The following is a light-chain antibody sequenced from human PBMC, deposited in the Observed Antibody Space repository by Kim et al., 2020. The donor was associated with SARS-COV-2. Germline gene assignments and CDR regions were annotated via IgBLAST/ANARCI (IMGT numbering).Light chain of an antibody. V-gene: IGLV1-40*01. J-gene: IGLJ2*01. CDR2: GNR. Sequence: VTLHRPVGSSNNGTGYAVNWYSKLPGTPPQLLIYGNRYRPSGVPDRFSGSKSATSASLAITGLQTEDEADYYCQSYDYNLGGSVVFGGGTQLTVL. CDR3: QSYDYNLGGSVV. CDR1: SSNNGTGYA.